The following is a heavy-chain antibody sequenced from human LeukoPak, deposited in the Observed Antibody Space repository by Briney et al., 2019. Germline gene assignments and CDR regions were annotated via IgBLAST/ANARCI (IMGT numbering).Heavy chain of an antibody. CDR3: ARGQYRRDY. V-gene: IGHV4-34*01. D-gene: IGHD2-2*01. J-gene: IGHJ4*02. CDR2: INHSGST. Sequence: SETLSLTCAVYGGSFSSYYWSWIRQPPGKGLEWIGEINHSGSTNYNPSLKSRATVSVDKSKNQFSLYLNSVTAADTAVYYCARGQYRRDYWGQGTLVTVSS. CDR1: GGSFSSYY.